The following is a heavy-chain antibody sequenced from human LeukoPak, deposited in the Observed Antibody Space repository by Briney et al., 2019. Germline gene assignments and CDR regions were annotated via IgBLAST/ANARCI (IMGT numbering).Heavy chain of an antibody. CDR1: GYTFTGYY. Sequence: GASVKVSCKASGYTFTGYYMHWVRQAPGQGLEWMGGIIPIFGTANYAQKFQGRVTITADESTSTAYMELSSLRSEDTAVYYCARSDYDFWSGYDIWGQGTMVTVSS. V-gene: IGHV1-69*13. D-gene: IGHD3-3*01. CDR3: ARSDYDFWSGYDI. CDR2: IIPIFGTA. J-gene: IGHJ3*02.